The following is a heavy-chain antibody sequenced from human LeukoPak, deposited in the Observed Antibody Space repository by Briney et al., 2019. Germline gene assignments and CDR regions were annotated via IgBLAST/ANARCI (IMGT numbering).Heavy chain of an antibody. Sequence: GGSLRLSCAASGLTFSDSYMNWIRQAPGKGLEWLSYISSSSSHTNYADSVKGRFTISRDNAKNSLYLQMNSLRAEDTAVYYCARGGGYYFDYWGQGTLVTVSS. CDR3: ARGGGYYFDY. V-gene: IGHV3-11*06. D-gene: IGHD4-23*01. CDR2: ISSSSSHT. J-gene: IGHJ4*02. CDR1: GLTFSDSY.